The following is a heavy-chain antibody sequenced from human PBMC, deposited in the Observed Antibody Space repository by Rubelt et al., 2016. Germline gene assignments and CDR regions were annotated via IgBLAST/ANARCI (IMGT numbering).Heavy chain of an antibody. CDR3: ALLWFGELFRRDY. V-gene: IGHV1-18*01. CDR2: ISASNGNT. Sequence: QVQLVQSGAEVKKPGASVKVSCKASGYTFTSYGISWVRQAPGQGLEWMGWISASNGNTNYAQKLQGRVTMTQEPPTSTAYMELRSLRSEDTAVYYCALLWFGELFRRDYWGQGTLVTVSS. CDR1: GYTFTSYG. D-gene: IGHD3-10*01. J-gene: IGHJ4*02.